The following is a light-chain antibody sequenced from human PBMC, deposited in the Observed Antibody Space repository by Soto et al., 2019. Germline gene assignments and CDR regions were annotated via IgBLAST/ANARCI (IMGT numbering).Light chain of an antibody. V-gene: IGLV2-14*01. CDR1: SNDVGGYNY. Sequence: SALTQPAAVSGSPGQSITISCTGSSNDVGGYNYVSWYQQHPGQAPKLILYEVSDRPAGVSPRFSGSKSGNTASLTISGLQVEDEADYFCTSYTSTIPYVFGSGTKVTVL. CDR2: EVS. J-gene: IGLJ1*01. CDR3: TSYTSTIPYV.